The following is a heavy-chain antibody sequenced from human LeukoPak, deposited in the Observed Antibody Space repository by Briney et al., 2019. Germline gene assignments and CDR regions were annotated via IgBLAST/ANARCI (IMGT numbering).Heavy chain of an antibody. CDR1: RFTLSSYW. Sequence: GGSLRLSCAASRFTLSSYWMSWVRQAPGKGLEWVASIKQDGSEKYYVDSVKGRSTISRDNAKNSLYLQMNSLRAEDTAVYYCARRPSFDYWGQGTLVTVSS. J-gene: IGHJ4*02. CDR3: ARRPSFDY. CDR2: IKQDGSEK. V-gene: IGHV3-7*01.